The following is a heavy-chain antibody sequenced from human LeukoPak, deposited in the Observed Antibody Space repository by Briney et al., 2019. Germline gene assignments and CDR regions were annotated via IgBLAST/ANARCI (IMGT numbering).Heavy chain of an antibody. Sequence: GGSLRLSCAASGFTFSSYSMHWVRQAPGKGLEWVAFIRYDGSNKYYADSVKGRFTISRDNSKNTLFLQMNSLRAEDTAMYYCLIVVVPAAINPLNWFDPWGQGTLVTVSS. V-gene: IGHV3-30*02. CDR2: IRYDGSNK. CDR1: GFTFSSYS. D-gene: IGHD2-2*01. CDR3: LIVVVPAAINPLNWFDP. J-gene: IGHJ5*02.